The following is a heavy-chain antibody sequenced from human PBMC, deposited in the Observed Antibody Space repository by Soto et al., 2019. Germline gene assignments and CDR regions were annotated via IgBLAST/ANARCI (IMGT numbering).Heavy chain of an antibody. J-gene: IGHJ4*02. CDR1: GFTFSSYW. Sequence: GGSLRLSCAASGFTFSSYWMHWVRQAPGKGLVWVSRINSDGSSTSYADSVKGRFTISRDNAKNTLYLQRNSLRAEDTAVYYCAREATVAPFDYWGQGTLVTVSS. V-gene: IGHV3-74*01. CDR3: AREATVAPFDY. D-gene: IGHD4-17*01. CDR2: INSDGSST.